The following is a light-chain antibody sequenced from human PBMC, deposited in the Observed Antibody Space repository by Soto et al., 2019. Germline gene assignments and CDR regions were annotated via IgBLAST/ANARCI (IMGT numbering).Light chain of an antibody. Sequence: EVGLTQSPATLSLSPGETATLSCRASQSVDKFLAWYRQRPGQPPRLLIFDSSNRATGVPVRFSGSGSGTVFTLTIGSLEPEDSAVYYCQQRKHWPPITFGQGTRLEIK. CDR2: DSS. CDR3: QQRKHWPPIT. V-gene: IGKV3-11*01. CDR1: QSVDKF. J-gene: IGKJ5*01.